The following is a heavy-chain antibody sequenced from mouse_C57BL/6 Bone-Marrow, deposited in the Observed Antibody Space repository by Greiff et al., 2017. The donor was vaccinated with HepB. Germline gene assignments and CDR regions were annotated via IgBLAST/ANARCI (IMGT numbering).Heavy chain of an antibody. Sequence: QVQLQQPGAELVKPGASVKLSCKASGYTFTSYWMQWVKQRPGQGLEWIGEIDPSDSYTNYNQKFKGKATLTVDTSSSTAYMQLSSLTSEDSAVYYCAREAHATSYYAMDYWGQGTSVTVSS. D-gene: IGHD3-2*02. V-gene: IGHV1-50*01. CDR2: IDPSDSYT. CDR1: GYTFTSYW. J-gene: IGHJ4*01. CDR3: AREAHATSYYAMDY.